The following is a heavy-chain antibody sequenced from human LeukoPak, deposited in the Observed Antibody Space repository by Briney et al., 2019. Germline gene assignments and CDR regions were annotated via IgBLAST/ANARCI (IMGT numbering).Heavy chain of an antibody. D-gene: IGHD6-19*01. CDR3: AKCLPSQSSGWPYFDY. V-gene: IGHV3-53*01. CDR1: GFTVSSNY. Sequence: PGGSLRLSCAASGFTVSSNYMSWVRQAPGKGLEWVSVIYSGGSTYYADSVKGRFTISRDNSKNTLYLQMNSLRAEDTAVYYCAKCLPSQSSGWPYFDYWGQGTLVTVSS. CDR2: IYSGGST. J-gene: IGHJ4*02.